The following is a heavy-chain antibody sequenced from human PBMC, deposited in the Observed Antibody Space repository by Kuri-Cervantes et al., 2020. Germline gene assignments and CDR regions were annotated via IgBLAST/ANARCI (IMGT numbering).Heavy chain of an antibody. D-gene: IGHD1-7*01. CDR1: GFTFSSYA. V-gene: IGHV3-30-3*01. Sequence: RVCGGACGFTFSSYAMHWVRQAPGKGLEWVAVISYDGSNKYYADSVKGRFTISRDNSKNTLYLQMNSLRAEDTAVYYCARGKRYNWNYGGNFDYWGQGTLVTVSS. J-gene: IGHJ4*02. CDR3: ARGKRYNWNYGGNFDY. CDR2: ISYDGSNK.